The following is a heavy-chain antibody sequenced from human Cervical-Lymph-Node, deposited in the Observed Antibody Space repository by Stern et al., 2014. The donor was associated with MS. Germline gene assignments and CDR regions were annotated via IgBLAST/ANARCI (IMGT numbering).Heavy chain of an antibody. V-gene: IGHV3-11*01. Sequence: QVQLVESGGGLVKPGGSLRLSCAASGFTFSDSYMTWIRQTPGQGLEWVSYISSRGATIKYAESVKGRFTVSRDNAKNSLSLQMSSLRVEDTAVYYCVRGWEPRQDGPSGHDYDAFDIWGQGTMVTVSS. CDR3: VRGWEPRQDGPSGHDYDAFDI. D-gene: IGHD5-12*01. CDR1: GFTFSDSY. J-gene: IGHJ3*02. CDR2: ISSRGATI.